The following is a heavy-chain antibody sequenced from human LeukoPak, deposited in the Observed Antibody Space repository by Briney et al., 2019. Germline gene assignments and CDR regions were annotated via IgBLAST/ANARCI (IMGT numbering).Heavy chain of an antibody. J-gene: IGHJ4*02. CDR2: ISGSGGST. Sequence: PGGSLRLSCAASGFTFSNYAMNWVRQAPGKGLEWVSAISGSGGSTYYADSVKGRFTISRDNSKNTLYLQMNSLRAEDTAVYYCAKDRGTVIRPYYFDYWGQGTLVTVSS. V-gene: IGHV3-23*01. CDR3: AKDRGTVIRPYYFDY. CDR1: GFTFSNYA. D-gene: IGHD4-17*01.